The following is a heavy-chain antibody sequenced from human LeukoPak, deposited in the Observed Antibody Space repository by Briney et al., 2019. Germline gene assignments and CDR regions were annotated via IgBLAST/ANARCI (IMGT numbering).Heavy chain of an antibody. CDR3: AKDLGSAITSALVLDV. Sequence: GRSLRLSCATSGFTFDDYAMHWVRQAPGKGLEWVSGITWNRDNIGYGDSVKGRFTISRDNVKSALYLQMNSLRPEDTALYYCAKDLGSAITSALVLDVWGQGTTVIVSS. V-gene: IGHV3-9*01. D-gene: IGHD2-15*01. CDR2: ITWNRDNI. CDR1: GFTFDDYA. J-gene: IGHJ6*02.